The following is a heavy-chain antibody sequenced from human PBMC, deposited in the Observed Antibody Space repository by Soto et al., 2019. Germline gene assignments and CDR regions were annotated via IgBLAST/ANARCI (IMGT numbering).Heavy chain of an antibody. D-gene: IGHD3-10*01. V-gene: IGHV3-7*01. Sequence: EVQLVESGGDLVQPGGSLRLSCAASGFTFGIYWMSWVRQAPGKGLEWVGTIKFDASEKKYVDSVKGRFNMSRDNVKNPLNLQMDRVRALDAAVYYCGRDAGYGSGNFVNHYLDNWGQGTQVTVSP. CDR3: GRDAGYGSGNFVNHYLDN. J-gene: IGHJ4*02. CDR1: GFTFGIYW. CDR2: IKFDASEK.